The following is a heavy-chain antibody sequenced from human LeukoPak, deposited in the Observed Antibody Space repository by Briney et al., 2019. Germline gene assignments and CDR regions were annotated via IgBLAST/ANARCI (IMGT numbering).Heavy chain of an antibody. CDR1: GFTFSSYW. D-gene: IGHD4-11*01. J-gene: IGHJ4*02. V-gene: IGHV3-7*01. Sequence: GGSLRHSCAASGFTFSSYWMGWVRQAPGKGLEWVANIKPDGGETYYVDSVKGRFTISRDNAKNSLCLQMNSLRDEDTAVYYCAREGSGNYFYYFDNWGQGTLVTVSS. CDR2: IKPDGGET. CDR3: AREGSGNYFYYFDN.